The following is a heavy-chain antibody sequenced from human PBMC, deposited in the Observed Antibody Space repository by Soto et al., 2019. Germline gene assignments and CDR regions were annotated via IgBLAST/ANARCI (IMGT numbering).Heavy chain of an antibody. V-gene: IGHV1-18*01. D-gene: IGHD2-8*02. J-gene: IGHJ6*02. CDR3: ATSGGHHFGIDV. CDR2: ISGYNGNT. Sequence: QVLLVQSGAEVKKPGASVKVSCTASSFIFTSYGINWVRQAPGQGLEWMGWISGYNGNTKYGQKFQDRVTLTADTSTATAFMEVRSLRGDDSAVYYCATSGGHHFGIDVWGQGTTVTVSS. CDR1: SFIFTSYG.